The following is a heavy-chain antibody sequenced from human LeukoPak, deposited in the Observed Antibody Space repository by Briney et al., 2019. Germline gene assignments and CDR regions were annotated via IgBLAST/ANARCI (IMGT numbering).Heavy chain of an antibody. CDR1: GGSISSSSYY. V-gene: IGHV4-39*01. J-gene: IGHJ1*01. Sequence: SETLSLTCTASGGSISSSSYYWGWIRQPPGKGLEWIGSIYYSGSTYYNPSLKSRVTISVDTSKNQFSLKLSSVTAADTAVYYCARLGLVAMEYFQHWGQGTLVTVSS. CDR3: ARLGLVAMEYFQH. CDR2: IYYSGST. D-gene: IGHD5-12*01.